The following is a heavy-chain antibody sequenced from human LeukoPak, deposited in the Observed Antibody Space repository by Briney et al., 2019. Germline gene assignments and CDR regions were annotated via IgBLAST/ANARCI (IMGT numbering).Heavy chain of an antibody. D-gene: IGHD3-3*01. J-gene: IGHJ6*03. CDR2: ISWNSGSI. Sequence: GGSLRLSCAASGFTFDDYAMHWVRQAPGKGLEWVSGISWNSGSIGYADSVKGRFTISRDNSKNTLYLQMNSLRAEDTAVYYCAKGSKGVVFTRDHYMDVWGKGTTVTISS. V-gene: IGHV3-9*01. CDR1: GFTFDDYA. CDR3: AKGSKGVVFTRDHYMDV.